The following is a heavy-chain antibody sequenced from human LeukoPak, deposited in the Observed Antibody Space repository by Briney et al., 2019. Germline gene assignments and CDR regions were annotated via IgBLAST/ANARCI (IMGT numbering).Heavy chain of an antibody. D-gene: IGHD3-10*01. J-gene: IGHJ6*02. CDR2: MNPNSGNT. V-gene: IGHV1-8*03. CDR1: GYPFTSYD. CDR3: ARDHEVRGVIDYYYYGMDV. Sequence: ASVKVSCKASGYPFTSYDINWVRQAPGQGLEWMGWMNPNSGNTGYAQKFQGRVTFSRNTSITTAYMELSSLRSEDTAVYYCARDHEVRGVIDYYYYGMDVWGQGTTVTVSS.